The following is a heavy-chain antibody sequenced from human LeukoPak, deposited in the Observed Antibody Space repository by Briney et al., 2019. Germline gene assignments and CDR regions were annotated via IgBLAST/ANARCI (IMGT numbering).Heavy chain of an antibody. Sequence: PSETLSLTCTVSGYSISSGYYWGWIRQPPGKGLEWIGSIYHSGSTYYDPSLKSRVTISVDTSKNQFSLKLSSVTAADTAVYYCARVGLEWLLYHFDYWGQGTLVTVSS. CDR2: IYHSGST. CDR1: GYSISSGYY. J-gene: IGHJ4*02. CDR3: ARVGLEWLLYHFDY. V-gene: IGHV4-38-2*02. D-gene: IGHD3-3*01.